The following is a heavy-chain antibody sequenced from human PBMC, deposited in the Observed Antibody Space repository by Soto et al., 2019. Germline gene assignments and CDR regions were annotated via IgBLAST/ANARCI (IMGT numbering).Heavy chain of an antibody. V-gene: IGHV1-18*04. CDR2: ISGYNGDT. CDR1: GYTFTING. J-gene: IGHJ6*02. CDR3: TRDKPQQIVGYNYYYGLDV. Sequence: ASVKVSFKASGYTFTINGISWVRQAPGQGREWMGWISGYNGDTDYAQKFQGRVTMTTDTSTSTAYMEVRSLRADDTAGYYSTRDKPQQIVGYNYYYGLDVSGQGTTVTVSS. D-gene: IGHD6-6*01.